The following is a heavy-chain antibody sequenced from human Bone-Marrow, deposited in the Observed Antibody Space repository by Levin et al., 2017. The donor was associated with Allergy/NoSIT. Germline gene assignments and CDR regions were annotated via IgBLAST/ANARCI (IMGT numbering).Heavy chain of an antibody. V-gene: IGHV3-23*01. CDR1: GFPFSSFA. D-gene: IGHD6-19*01. J-gene: IGHJ3*01. Sequence: PGGSLRLSCATSGFPFSSFAMSWVRQAPGMGLEWVSSISDSGYSTHYVDSVRGRFTVSRDHSKNTVSLQMNSLRAEDTAVYYCAKTRAVTGVYGAFDFWGRGTTVTVSS. CDR2: ISDSGYST. CDR3: AKTRAVTGVYGAFDF.